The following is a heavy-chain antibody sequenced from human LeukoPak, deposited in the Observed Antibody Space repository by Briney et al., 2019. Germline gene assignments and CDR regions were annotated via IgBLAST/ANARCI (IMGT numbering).Heavy chain of an antibody. CDR2: INTDGRST. J-gene: IGHJ4*02. Sequence: TGGSLRLSCAASGFTFSGYAMNWVRQAPGKGLVWVSRINTDGRSTSYADSVKGRFTISRDNAKSTLYLQMNSLRVEDTALYYCASQAYSSSPSVGYWGQGTLVTVSS. V-gene: IGHV3-74*01. CDR3: ASQAYSSSPSVGY. D-gene: IGHD6-6*01. CDR1: GFTFSGYA.